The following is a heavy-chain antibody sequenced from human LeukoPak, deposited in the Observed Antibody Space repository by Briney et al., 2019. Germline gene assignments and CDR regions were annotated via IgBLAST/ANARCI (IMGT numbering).Heavy chain of an antibody. V-gene: IGHV4-38-2*02. D-gene: IGHD2-15*01. CDR2: IYHSGSI. J-gene: IGHJ4*02. CDR3: ARDRGYCSGGSCYPETFDY. Sequence: SETLSLTCTVSGYSISSGYYWGWIRQPPGKGLEWIGSIYHSGSIYYNPSLKSRVTISVDTSKNQFSLKLSSVTAADTAVYYCARDRGYCSGGSCYPETFDYWGQGTLVTVSS. CDR1: GYSISSGYY.